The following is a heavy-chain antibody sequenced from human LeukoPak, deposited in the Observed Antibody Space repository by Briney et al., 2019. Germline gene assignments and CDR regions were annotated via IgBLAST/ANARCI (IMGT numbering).Heavy chain of an antibody. J-gene: IGHJ5*02. Sequence: SETLSLTCTVSGGSISSGGYYWSWIRQHPGKGLEWIGYIYYSGSTYYNPSLKSRVTISVDTSKNQFSLKLSSVTAADTAVYYCARGGYCSSTSCYGSRELWFDPWGQGILVTVSS. D-gene: IGHD2-2*01. CDR1: GGSISSGGYY. CDR3: ARGGYCSSTSCYGSRELWFDP. CDR2: IYYSGST. V-gene: IGHV4-31*03.